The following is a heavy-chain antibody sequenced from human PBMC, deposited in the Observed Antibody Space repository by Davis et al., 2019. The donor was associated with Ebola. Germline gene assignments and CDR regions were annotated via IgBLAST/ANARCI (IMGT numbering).Heavy chain of an antibody. V-gene: IGHV3-7*01. J-gene: IGHJ5*02. CDR1: EFIFNNYY. Sequence: PGGSLRLSCAASEFIFNNYYMNWVRQAPGKGLEWVANIKPDGSAQYYVDSVKGRFTVSRDNAKNSLYLQMNSLRVEDTGVYYCAREGTISYGYGNWFDPWGQGTLVTVSS. D-gene: IGHD5-18*01. CDR2: IKPDGSAQ. CDR3: AREGTISYGYGNWFDP.